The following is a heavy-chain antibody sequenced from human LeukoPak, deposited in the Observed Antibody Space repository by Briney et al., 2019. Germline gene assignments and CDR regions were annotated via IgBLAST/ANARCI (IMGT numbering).Heavy chain of an antibody. J-gene: IGHJ4*02. CDR1: GYTFTGYY. V-gene: IGHV1-2*02. Sequence: GASVKVSSKASGYTFTGYYMHWVRQAPGQGLEWMGWINPNSGGTKYAQKFQGRVTMPRDTSINTAYMELSRLKSDDTAVYYCARHRGLTYYFDYWGQGTLVTVSS. D-gene: IGHD3-10*01. CDR2: INPNSGGT. CDR3: ARHRGLTYYFDY.